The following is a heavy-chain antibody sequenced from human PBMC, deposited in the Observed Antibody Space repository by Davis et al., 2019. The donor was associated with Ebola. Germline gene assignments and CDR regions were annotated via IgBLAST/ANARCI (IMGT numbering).Heavy chain of an antibody. CDR2: IKSKTDGGTT. V-gene: IGHV3-15*01. J-gene: IGHJ6*03. CDR3: TTDGDTAMAHYYYYMDV. D-gene: IGHD5-18*01. CDR1: GFTFRNAW. Sequence: GESPNIPCAASGFTFRNAWMSWVRQAPGKGLEWVGRIKSKTDGGTTDYAAPVKGRFTISRDDSKNTLYLQMNSLKTEDTAVYYCTTDGDTAMAHYYYYMDVWGKGTTVTVAS.